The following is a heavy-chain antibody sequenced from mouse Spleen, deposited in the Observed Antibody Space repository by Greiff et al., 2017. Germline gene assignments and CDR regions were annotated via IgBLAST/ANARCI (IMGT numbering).Heavy chain of an antibody. CDR2: INPSSGYT. CDR3: ARDPTYYYDGSRDY. CDR1: GYTFTSYT. D-gene: IGHD1-1*01. J-gene: IGHJ2*01. Sequence: QVQLQQSGAELARPGASVKMSCKASGYTFTSYTMHWVKQRPGQGLEWIGYINPSSGYTKYNQKFKDKATLTADKSSSTAYMQLSSLTSEDSAVYYCARDPTYYYDGSRDYWGQGTTLTVSS. V-gene: IGHV1-4*01.